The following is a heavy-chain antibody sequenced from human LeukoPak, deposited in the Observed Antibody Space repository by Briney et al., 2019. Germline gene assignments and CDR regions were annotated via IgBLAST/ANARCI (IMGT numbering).Heavy chain of an antibody. CDR1: GGSISSYY. CDR2: IYYSGST. CDR3: ARFGYCSSTSCRPFDP. Sequence: SETLSLTCTVSGGSISSYYWSWIRQPPGKGLEWIGYIYYSGSTNYNPSLKSRVTISVDTSKNQFSLKLSSVTAADTAVYYSARFGYCSSTSCRPFDPWGQGTLVTVSS. D-gene: IGHD2-2*01. V-gene: IGHV4-59*01. J-gene: IGHJ5*02.